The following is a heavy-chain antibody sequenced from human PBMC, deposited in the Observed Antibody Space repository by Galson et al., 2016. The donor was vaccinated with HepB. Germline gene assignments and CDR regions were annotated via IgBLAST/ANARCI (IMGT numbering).Heavy chain of an antibody. CDR1: GGSISGYH. Sequence: ETLSLTCTVSGGSISGYHWSWIRQPPGKGLELIGYISYSGSTKYNTSLKSRVAISVDTSKNQFSLKLSSVTAADTAVYYCARGTNIVGPWGQGTLVTVSS. V-gene: IGHV4-59*01. CDR3: ARGTNIVGP. CDR2: ISYSGST. J-gene: IGHJ5*02. D-gene: IGHD1-1*01.